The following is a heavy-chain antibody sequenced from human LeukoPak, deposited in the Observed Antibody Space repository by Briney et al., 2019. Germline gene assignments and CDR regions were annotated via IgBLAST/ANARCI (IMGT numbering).Heavy chain of an antibody. CDR1: GGTFSSYA. J-gene: IGHJ6*03. V-gene: IGHV1-69*13. Sequence: ASVKVSCKASGGTFSSYAISWVRQAPGQGLEWMGGIIPIFGTANYAQKFQGRVTITADESTSTAYMELSSLRPEDTAVYYCARGGRITMVRGVITDERRYYYYMDVWGKGTTVTISS. CDR2: IIPIFGTA. D-gene: IGHD3-10*01. CDR3: ARGGRITMVRGVITDERRYYYYMDV.